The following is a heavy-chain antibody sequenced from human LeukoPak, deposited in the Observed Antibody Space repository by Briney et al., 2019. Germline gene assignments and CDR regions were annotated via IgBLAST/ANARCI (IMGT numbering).Heavy chain of an antibody. CDR2: ISYDGKNK. CDR3: ASPYYGSGSDGV. J-gene: IGHJ4*02. V-gene: IGHV3-30*03. D-gene: IGHD3-10*01. Sequence: PGGSLRLSCVASGFTFSNYGMHWVRQAPGKGLEWVAVISYDGKNKYSADSVKGRFTISRDNAKNSLYLQMNSLRAEDTAVYYCASPYYGSGSDGVWGQGTLVTVSS. CDR1: GFTFSNYG.